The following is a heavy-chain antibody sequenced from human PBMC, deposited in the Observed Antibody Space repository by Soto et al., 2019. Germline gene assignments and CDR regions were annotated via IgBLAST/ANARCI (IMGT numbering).Heavy chain of an antibody. CDR2: IVVGSGNT. V-gene: IGHV1-58*01. J-gene: IGHJ5*02. CDR3: AADWEPYNWFDT. Sequence: SVKVSCKASGFTFTSSAVQWVRQARGQRLEWIGWIVVGSGNTNYAQKFQERVTITRDMSTSTAYMELSSLRPEDTAVYYCAADWEPYNWFDTWGQGTLVTVSS. D-gene: IGHD1-26*01. CDR1: GFTFTSSA.